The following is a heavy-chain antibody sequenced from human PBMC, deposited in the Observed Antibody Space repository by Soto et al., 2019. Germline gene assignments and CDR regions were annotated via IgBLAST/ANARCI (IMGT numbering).Heavy chain of an antibody. CDR3: AKDLTRLVVIAGTGYLHY. Sequence: GGSLRLSCAASGFTFSSYGMHWVRQAPGKGLEWVAVISYDGSNKYYADSVKGRFTISRDNSKNTLYLQMNSLRAEDTAVYYCAKDLTRLVVIAGTGYLHYWGQGTLVTVSS. J-gene: IGHJ4*02. CDR1: GFTFSSYG. CDR2: ISYDGSNK. D-gene: IGHD2-21*01. V-gene: IGHV3-30*18.